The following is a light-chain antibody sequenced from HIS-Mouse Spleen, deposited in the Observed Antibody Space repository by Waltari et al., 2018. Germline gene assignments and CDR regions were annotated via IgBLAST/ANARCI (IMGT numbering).Light chain of an antibody. J-gene: IGLJ2*01. CDR2: EDS. CDR1: ALPTQY. V-gene: IGLV3-10*01. Sequence: SYELTQPPSVSVSPGPTARSTCSGVALPTQYVYRYQQKSGQAPVLVIYEDSKRPSGIPERFSGSSSGTMATLTISGAQVEDEADYYCYSTDSSGNHRVFGGGTKLTVL. CDR3: YSTDSSGNHRV.